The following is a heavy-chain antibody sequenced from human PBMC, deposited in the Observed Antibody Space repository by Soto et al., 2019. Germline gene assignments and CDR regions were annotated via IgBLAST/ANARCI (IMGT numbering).Heavy chain of an antibody. Sequence: PSETLSLTCAVYGGSFSGYYWSWIRQPPGKGLEWIGEINHSGSTNYNPSLKSRVTISVDTSKNQFSLKLSSLRSEDTAVYYCARDPRRSPRIAAAGPTGYWGQGTLVTVSS. CDR2: INHSGST. CDR1: GGSFSGYY. V-gene: IGHV4-34*01. D-gene: IGHD6-13*01. J-gene: IGHJ4*02. CDR3: ARDPRRSPRIAAAGPTGY.